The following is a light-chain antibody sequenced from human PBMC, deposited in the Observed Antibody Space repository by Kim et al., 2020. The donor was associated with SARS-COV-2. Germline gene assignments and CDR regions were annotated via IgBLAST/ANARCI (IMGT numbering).Light chain of an antibody. CDR1: QSVSSFY. Sequence: SPGERATLSCRASQSVSSFYLAWYQQKPGQTPRLLIYGASNRAPGIPDRFSDSGSGTDFTLTISRLEPEDFAVYFCQQFGRSPWTFGQGTKVDIK. J-gene: IGKJ1*01. CDR2: GAS. V-gene: IGKV3-20*01. CDR3: QQFGRSPWT.